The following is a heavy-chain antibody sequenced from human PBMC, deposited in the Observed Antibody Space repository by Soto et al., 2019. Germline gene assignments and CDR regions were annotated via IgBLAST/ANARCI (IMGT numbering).Heavy chain of an antibody. D-gene: IGHD2-15*01. CDR3: AKKTLPTPIPYFDY. J-gene: IGHJ4*02. CDR1: GFTFSSYA. Sequence: GGSLRLSCAASGFTFSSYAMTWVRQAPGKGLEWVASSSGGGTYYADSVKGRFTISRDSSKNSQFLQMDSLRADDTAVYYCAKKTLPTPIPYFDYWGQGALVTRLL. V-gene: IGHV3-23*01. CDR2: SSGGGT.